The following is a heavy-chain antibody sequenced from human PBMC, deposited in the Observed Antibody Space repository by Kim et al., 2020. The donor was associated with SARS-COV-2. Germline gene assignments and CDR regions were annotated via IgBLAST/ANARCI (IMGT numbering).Heavy chain of an antibody. D-gene: IGHD6-13*01. CDR3: ATSRSTLVTESGMDV. CDR1: GGSISSGDYY. J-gene: IGHJ6*02. CDR2: IYYSGST. V-gene: IGHV4-30-4*01. Sequence: SETLSLTCTVSGGSISSGDYYWSWIRQPPGKGLEWIGYIYYSGSTYYNPSLKSRVTISVDTSKNQFSLKLSSVTAADTAVYYCATSRSTLVTESGMDVWGQGTTVTVSS.